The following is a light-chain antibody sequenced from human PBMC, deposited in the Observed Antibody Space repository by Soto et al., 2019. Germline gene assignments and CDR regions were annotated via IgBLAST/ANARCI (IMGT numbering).Light chain of an antibody. Sequence: QSVLTQPASVSGSPGQSITISCTGSSSDVGKYNFVSWYQQHPGKAPKLMIYDVGNRPSGVSNRFSGSKSGNTASLTISGLQAEDEADYYCSSYTTISTYVFGTGTKLTVL. V-gene: IGLV2-14*03. J-gene: IGLJ1*01. CDR3: SSYTTISTYV. CDR2: DVG. CDR1: SSDVGKYNF.